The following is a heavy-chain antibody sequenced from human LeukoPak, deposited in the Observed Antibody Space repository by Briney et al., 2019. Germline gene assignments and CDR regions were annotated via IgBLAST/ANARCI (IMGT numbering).Heavy chain of an antibody. CDR3: ARDGSTVTTVEDY. CDR1: GSTFSSYY. CDR2: ISAYNGNT. Sequence: ASVKVSCKASGSTFSSYYMHWVRQAPGQGLEWMGWISAYNGNTNYAQKLQGRVTMTTDTSTSTAYMELRSLRSDDTAVYYCARDGSTVTTVEDYWGQGTLVTVSS. V-gene: IGHV1-18*04. J-gene: IGHJ4*02. D-gene: IGHD4-17*01.